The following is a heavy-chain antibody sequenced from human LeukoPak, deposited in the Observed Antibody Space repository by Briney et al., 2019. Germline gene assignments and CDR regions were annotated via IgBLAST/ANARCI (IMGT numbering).Heavy chain of an antibody. CDR3: ARQGWSSASGSYFDY. V-gene: IGHV4-39*01. J-gene: IGHJ4*02. CDR1: GGSISSSSYY. Sequence: SETLSLTCGVSGGSISSSSYYWGWIRQPPGKGLEWVGTIYYSGSTYYNPSLKSRVTISVDTSKNQFSLKLSSVTAADTAVYYCARQGWSSASGSYFDYWGQGTLVTVSS. CDR2: IYYSGST. D-gene: IGHD6-19*01.